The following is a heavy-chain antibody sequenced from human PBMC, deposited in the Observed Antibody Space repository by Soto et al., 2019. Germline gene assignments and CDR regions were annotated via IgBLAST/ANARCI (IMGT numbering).Heavy chain of an antibody. V-gene: IGHV4-59*01. CDR3: ARSSTRVLLWFGESLSYFDY. CDR1: GDSISSYY. J-gene: IGHJ4*02. Sequence: SETLSLTCTVSGDSISSYYWNWIRQPPGKGPEWTGYISYSGSTNYNPSLKSRVTISVDTSKNQFSLNLSSVTAADTAVYYCARSSTRVLLWFGESLSYFDYWGQGTLVTVSS. D-gene: IGHD3-10*01. CDR2: ISYSGST.